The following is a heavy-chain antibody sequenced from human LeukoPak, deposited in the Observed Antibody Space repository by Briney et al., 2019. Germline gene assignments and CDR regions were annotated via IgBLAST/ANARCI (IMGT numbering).Heavy chain of an antibody. CDR1: GFTFSNYW. CDR3: AKDPYKLRDSSGTYYFDY. J-gene: IGHJ4*02. CDR2: ISGSGGNT. D-gene: IGHD3-22*01. V-gene: IGHV3-23*01. Sequence: GGSLRLSCAASGFTFSNYWMSWVRQAPGKGLEWVSAISGSGGNTYYADSVKGRFTISRDNAKNSLYLQMNSLRAEDTALYYCAKDPYKLRDSSGTYYFDYWGQGTLVTVSS.